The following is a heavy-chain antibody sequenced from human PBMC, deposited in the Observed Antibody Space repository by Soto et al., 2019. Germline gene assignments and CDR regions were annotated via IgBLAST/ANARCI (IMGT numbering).Heavy chain of an antibody. V-gene: IGHV1-69*13. Sequence: VASVKLSCKASSGAFSSYAISLVRQAPGQGLEWMGGIIPIFGTANYAQKLQGRVTITADESTSTAYMELSSLTSEDTAVYYCASDGSVIFGVVSRYYYGMDIWGQGTTVTVSS. D-gene: IGHD3-3*01. CDR2: IIPIFGTA. CDR3: ASDGSVIFGVVSRYYYGMDI. CDR1: SGAFSSYA. J-gene: IGHJ6*02.